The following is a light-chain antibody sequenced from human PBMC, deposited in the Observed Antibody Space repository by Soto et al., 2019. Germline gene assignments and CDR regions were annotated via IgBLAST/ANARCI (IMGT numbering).Light chain of an antibody. V-gene: IGLV2-23*02. CDR2: DVS. CDR1: SSDVGGYDL. CDR3: CSYAGTFYV. Sequence: QSVLTQPASVSGSPGQSITISCTGTSSDVGGYDLVSWYQQHPGKAPKLIIYDVSERPSGVPDRFSGSKSGNTASLTISGLQAEDEADYYCCSYAGTFYVFGTGTKLTVL. J-gene: IGLJ1*01.